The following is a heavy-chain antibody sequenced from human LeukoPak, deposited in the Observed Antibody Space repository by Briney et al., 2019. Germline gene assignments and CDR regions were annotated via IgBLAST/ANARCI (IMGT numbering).Heavy chain of an antibody. CDR3: ARDGSSGYYYGMDV. V-gene: IGHV3-33*01. CDR1: GFTFSSYG. Sequence: GGSLRLSCAAPGFTFSSYGMHWVRQAPGKGLEWVAVIWYDGSNTYYADSVKGRFTISRDNSKNTLYLQMNSLRAEDTAVYYCARDGSSGYYYGMDVWGQGTTVTVSS. J-gene: IGHJ6*02. D-gene: IGHD6-19*01. CDR2: IWYDGSNT.